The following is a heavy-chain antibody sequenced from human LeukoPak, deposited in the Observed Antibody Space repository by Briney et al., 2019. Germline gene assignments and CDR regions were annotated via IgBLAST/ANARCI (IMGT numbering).Heavy chain of an antibody. CDR2: IYYSGST. D-gene: IGHD3-22*01. CDR3: ARGIVPFDY. CDR1: GGSISSYY. Sequence: SETLSLTWTACGGSISSYYWSWIRQPPGKGLEWIGYIYYSGSTNYNPSLKSRVTISVDTSKNQFSLKLSSVTAADTAVYYCARGIVPFDYWGQGTLVTVSS. J-gene: IGHJ4*02. V-gene: IGHV4-59*01.